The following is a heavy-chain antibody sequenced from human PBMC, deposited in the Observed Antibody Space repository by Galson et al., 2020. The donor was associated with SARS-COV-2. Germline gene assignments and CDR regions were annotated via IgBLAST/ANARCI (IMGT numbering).Heavy chain of an antibody. D-gene: IGHD3-22*01. Sequence: GESLKISCSASGFTFSSYTMNWVRQAPGKGLEWVSSISSGSDYIYHADSVKGRFTISRDNAKNSLYLQMDSLSDEDTAVYYCASSFSGYYFGGPFDPWGQGTLVTVSS. V-gene: IGHV3-21*01. CDR2: ISSGSDYI. CDR3: ASSFSGYYFGGPFDP. J-gene: IGHJ5*02. CDR1: GFTFSSYT.